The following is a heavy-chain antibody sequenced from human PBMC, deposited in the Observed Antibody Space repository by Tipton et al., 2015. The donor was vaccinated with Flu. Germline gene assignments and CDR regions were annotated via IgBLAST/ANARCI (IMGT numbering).Heavy chain of an antibody. J-gene: IGHJ4*02. CDR1: GFTFSSYS. CDR3: ARDREWELLYYFDY. V-gene: IGHV3-48*01. D-gene: IGHD1-26*01. CDR2: ISSSSSTI. Sequence: SLRLSCAASGFTFSSYSMNWVRQAPGKGLEWVSYISSSSSTIYYADSVKGRFTISRDNAKNSLYLQMNSLRAEDTAVYYCARDREWELLYYFDYWGQGTLVTVSS.